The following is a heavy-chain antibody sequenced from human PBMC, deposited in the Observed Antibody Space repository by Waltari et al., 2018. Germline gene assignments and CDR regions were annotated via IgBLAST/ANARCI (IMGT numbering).Heavy chain of an antibody. D-gene: IGHD4-17*01. CDR2: FDPEHGEI. J-gene: IGHJ5*02. CDR3: TIYRDGDYVSLGFDP. CDR1: GDTVSELS. Sequence: QVQLLQSGAEVKKPGASVKVSCQVSGDTVSELSIHWVRQAPGKGLEWMGGFDPEHGEIISAQKFQGRLTLTEDTSTDTAYMELSSLRSEDTAVYYCTIYRDGDYVSLGFDPWGQGTLVTVSS. V-gene: IGHV1-24*01.